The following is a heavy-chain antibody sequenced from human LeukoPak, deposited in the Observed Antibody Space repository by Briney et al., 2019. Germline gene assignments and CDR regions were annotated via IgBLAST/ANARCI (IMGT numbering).Heavy chain of an antibody. CDR3: ATDTGSIAAAATRFDY. D-gene: IGHD6-13*01. CDR2: FDPEDGET. V-gene: IGHV1-24*01. Sequence: ASVKVSCKVSGYTLTELSMHWVRQAPGKGLEWMGGFDPEDGETIYAQKFRGRVTMTEDTSTDTAYMELSSLRSEDTAVYYCATDTGSIAAAATRFDYWGQGTLVTVSS. J-gene: IGHJ4*02. CDR1: GYTLTELS.